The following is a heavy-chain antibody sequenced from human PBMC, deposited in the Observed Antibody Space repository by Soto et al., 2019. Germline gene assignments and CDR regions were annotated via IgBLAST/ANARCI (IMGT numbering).Heavy chain of an antibody. Sequence: SETLSLTCTVSGDSIDTYYWSWIRQPPGKGLEWIGYIYHSGSTYYNPSLKSRVTISVDRSKNQFSLKLSSVTAADTAVYYCARSQTTVTSYDYLGQGTLVTVSS. CDR2: IYHSGST. V-gene: IGHV4-30-2*01. CDR3: ARSQTTVTSYDY. J-gene: IGHJ4*02. CDR1: GDSIDTYY. D-gene: IGHD4-17*01.